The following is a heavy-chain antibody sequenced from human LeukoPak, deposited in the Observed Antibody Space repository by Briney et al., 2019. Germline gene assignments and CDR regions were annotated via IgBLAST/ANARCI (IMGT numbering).Heavy chain of an antibody. V-gene: IGHV1-2*02. D-gene: IGHD2-2*01. CDR2: INPNSGGT. J-gene: IGHJ4*02. CDR3: ARDFYCSSTSCYAYYFDY. CDR1: GYTFTGYY. Sequence: GASVKVSCKASGYTFTGYYMHWVRQAPGQGLEWMGWINPNSGGTNYAQKFQGRVTMTRDTSISTAYMELSRLRSDDTAVYYCARDFYCSSTSCYAYYFDYWGQGTLVTVSS.